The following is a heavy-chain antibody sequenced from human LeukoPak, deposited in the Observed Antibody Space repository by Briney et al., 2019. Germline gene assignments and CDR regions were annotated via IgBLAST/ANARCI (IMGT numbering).Heavy chain of an antibody. CDR3: ERGLSPSEAYDI. CDR1: GFTFSRHW. V-gene: IGHV3-74*01. J-gene: IGHJ3*02. Sequence: GGSLRLSCVASGFTFSRHWMHWVRQAPGKGLVWFSRINLDGSNTIYADSVKGRFTVSRDNAKNTLYLQMESLRAEDTAVYYCERGLSPSEAYDIWGQGTMVAVSS. CDR2: INLDGSNT. D-gene: IGHD5/OR15-5a*01.